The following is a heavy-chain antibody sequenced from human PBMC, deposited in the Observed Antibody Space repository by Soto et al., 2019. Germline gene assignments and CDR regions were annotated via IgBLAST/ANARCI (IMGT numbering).Heavy chain of an antibody. V-gene: IGHV4-34*01. J-gene: IGHJ4*02. Sequence: SVTMSLTCAVDGGSFIGYYWSWISKTTGKGLEWIGEINHSGSTNYNPSLKSRVTISVDTSKNQFSLKLSSVTAADTAVYYCARGRGYYYDRKDYLGQGTLVTVSS. CDR1: GGSFIGYY. CDR2: INHSGST. CDR3: ARGRGYYYDRKDY. D-gene: IGHD3-22*01.